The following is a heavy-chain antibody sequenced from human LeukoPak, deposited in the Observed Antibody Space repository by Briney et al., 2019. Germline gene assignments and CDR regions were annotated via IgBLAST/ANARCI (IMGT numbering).Heavy chain of an antibody. CDR3: AGHPDYGDYDLTRPYDY. CDR2: IIPTLAIA. Sequence: ASVKVSLKSSGGSFSSYVIDWVRQAHGQGLEWMGRIIPTLAIANYAQKFQGRVTITADKSTSTAYMELSSLRSEDTAVYYCAGHPDYGDYDLTRPYDYWGQGTLVTVSS. J-gene: IGHJ4*02. CDR1: GGSFSSYV. V-gene: IGHV1-69*04. D-gene: IGHD4-17*01.